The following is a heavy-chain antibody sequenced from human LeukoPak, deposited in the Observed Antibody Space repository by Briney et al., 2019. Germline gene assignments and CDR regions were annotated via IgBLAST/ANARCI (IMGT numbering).Heavy chain of an antibody. CDR3: ARGRDVLLWFGEPYFDY. CDR2: ISYDGSNK. V-gene: IGHV3-30*04. Sequence: GRSLRLSCAASGFTFSSYAMHWVRLAPGKGLEWVAVISYDGSNKYYADSVKGRFTISRDNSKNTLYLQMNSLRAEDTAVYYCARGRDVLLWFGEPYFDYWGQGTLVTVSS. D-gene: IGHD3-10*01. J-gene: IGHJ4*02. CDR1: GFTFSSYA.